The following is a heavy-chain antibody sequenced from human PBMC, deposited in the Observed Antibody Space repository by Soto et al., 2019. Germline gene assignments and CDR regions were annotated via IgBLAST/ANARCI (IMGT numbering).Heavy chain of an antibody. Sequence: SSETLSLTCSVSGGSMSEYFWSWIRQSPGKGLEWIGYIYYLGSTDYNPSLKSRVTISVDTSKRQFSLRLTSVTAADTAVYYCAREGYDGSGSTYPAYGGPGTQVTGYS. V-gene: IGHV4-59*01. CDR2: IYYLGST. D-gene: IGHD3-10*01. CDR1: GGSMSEYF. CDR3: AREGYDGSGSTYPAY. J-gene: IGHJ4*02.